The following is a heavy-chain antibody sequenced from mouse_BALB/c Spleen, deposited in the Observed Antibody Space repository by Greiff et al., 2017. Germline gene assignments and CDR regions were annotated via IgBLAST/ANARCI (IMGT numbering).Heavy chain of an antibody. CDR3: ARGTYDGYSAWFAY. CDR1: GYSITSGYY. D-gene: IGHD2-3*01. Sequence: EVQRVESGPGLVKPSQSLSLTCSVTGYSITSGYYWNWIRQFPGNKLEWMGYISYDGSNNYNPSLKNRISITRDTSKNQFFLKLNSVTTEDTATYYCARGTYDGYSAWFAYWGQGTLVTVSA. V-gene: IGHV3-6*02. J-gene: IGHJ3*01. CDR2: ISYDGSN.